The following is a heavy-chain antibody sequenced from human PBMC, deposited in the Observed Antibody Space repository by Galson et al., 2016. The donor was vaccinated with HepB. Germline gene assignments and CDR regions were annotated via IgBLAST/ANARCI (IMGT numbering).Heavy chain of an antibody. V-gene: IGHV3-30*15. CDR2: ISYDGSKK. J-gene: IGHJ6*02. Sequence: SLRLSCAASGLTFSDYAFHWVRQAPGKGLEWVAVISYDGSKKYYGDSVRGRFTISRDNSKNTLYLQMSSLRAEDTAVYYCARERTLGSYPFYYYYGLDVWGQGTTVTVSS. D-gene: IGHD1-26*01. CDR1: GLTFSDYA. CDR3: ARERTLGSYPFYYYYGLDV.